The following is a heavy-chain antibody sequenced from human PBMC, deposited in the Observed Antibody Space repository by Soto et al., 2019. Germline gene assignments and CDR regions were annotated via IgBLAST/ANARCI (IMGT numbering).Heavy chain of an antibody. Sequence: SETLSLTCTVSGGSISSSNYYWGWIRQPPGKGLEWIGNIYNTGSTNYNPSLKGRVTISLDTSKNQVSLNVTSVTAADTAVYYCAATPRYWGQGRLVTVSS. V-gene: IGHV4-39*07. D-gene: IGHD1-26*01. J-gene: IGHJ4*02. CDR3: AATPRY. CDR1: GGSISSSNYY. CDR2: IYNTGST.